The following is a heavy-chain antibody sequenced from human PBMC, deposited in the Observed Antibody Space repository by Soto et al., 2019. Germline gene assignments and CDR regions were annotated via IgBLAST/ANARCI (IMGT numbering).Heavy chain of an antibody. CDR1: GFTFSSYG. CDR2: ISYDGSNK. J-gene: IGHJ6*02. D-gene: IGHD4-4*01. CDR3: AKELQRQDYYYGMDV. V-gene: IGHV3-30*18. Sequence: VQLVESGGGVVQPGRSLRLSCAASGFTFSSYGMHWVRQAPGKGLEWVAVISYDGSNKYYADSVKGRFTISRDNSKNTLYLQMNSLRAEDTAVYYCAKELQRQDYYYGMDVWGQGTTVTVSS.